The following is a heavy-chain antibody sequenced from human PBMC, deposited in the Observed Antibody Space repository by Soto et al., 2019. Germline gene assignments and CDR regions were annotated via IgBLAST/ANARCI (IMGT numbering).Heavy chain of an antibody. Sequence: PGGSLRLSCAASRFTFSDYYMIWIRQAPGKGLEWVSYISSSGTDIYYGDSVKGRFTISRDNAKNSLYLQMNSLRAEDTAVYYCARAYSDAFDIWGQGTMVTVSS. CDR2: ISSSGTDI. CDR1: RFTFSDYY. J-gene: IGHJ3*02. CDR3: ARAYSDAFDI. D-gene: IGHD2-15*01. V-gene: IGHV3-11*01.